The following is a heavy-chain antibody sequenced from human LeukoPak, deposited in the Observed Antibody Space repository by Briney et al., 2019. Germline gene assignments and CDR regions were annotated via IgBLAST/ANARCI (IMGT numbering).Heavy chain of an antibody. Sequence: PSETLSLTCTVSGGSISSYYWSWIRQPPGKGLEWIGYIYYAGSTDYNPSLKSRVTISLDMSKNQFSLKLSFVTAAGTAVYYCASSIQLSSWYFDYWGQGTLVTVSS. J-gene: IGHJ4*02. D-gene: IGHD1-1*01. CDR3: ASSIQLSSWYFDY. CDR2: IYYAGST. V-gene: IGHV4-59*01. CDR1: GGSISSYY.